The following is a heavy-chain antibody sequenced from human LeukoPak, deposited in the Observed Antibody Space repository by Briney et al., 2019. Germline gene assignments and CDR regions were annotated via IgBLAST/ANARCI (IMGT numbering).Heavy chain of an antibody. Sequence: ASVKVSCKASGYTFTSYGISWVRQAPGQGLEWMGWISAYNGNTNYAQKLQGRVTMTTDTSTSTAYMELRSLGSDDTAVYYCARVIIAVAGPHFDYWGQGTLVTVSS. CDR1: GYTFTSYG. CDR2: ISAYNGNT. D-gene: IGHD6-19*01. CDR3: ARVIIAVAGPHFDY. V-gene: IGHV1-18*01. J-gene: IGHJ4*02.